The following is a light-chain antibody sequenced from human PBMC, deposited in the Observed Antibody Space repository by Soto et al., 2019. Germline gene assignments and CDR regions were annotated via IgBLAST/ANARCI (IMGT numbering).Light chain of an antibody. V-gene: IGKV1-39*01. J-gene: IGKJ1*01. Sequence: IQMTQSPSSLSASVEDRVIITCRASQSISNHLNWYQQKPGKAPKLLIFAASSLQSGVPSRFSGSGSGTDFTLTINSLQPEDFATYSCLPGYNSPRTFGQGSKV. CDR1: QSISNH. CDR2: AAS. CDR3: LPGYNSPRT.